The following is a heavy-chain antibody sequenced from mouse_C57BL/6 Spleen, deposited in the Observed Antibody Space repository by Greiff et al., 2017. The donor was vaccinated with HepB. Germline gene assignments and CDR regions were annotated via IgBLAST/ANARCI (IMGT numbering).Heavy chain of an antibody. CDR2: IYPSDSET. CDR3: AREEIYYDYDGDPYYYAMDY. D-gene: IGHD2-4*01. Sequence: QVHVKQPGAELVRPGSSVKLSCKASGYTFTSYWMDWVKQRPGQGLEWIGNIYPSDSETHYNQKFKDKATLTVDKSSSTAYMQLSSLTSEDSAVYYCAREEIYYDYDGDPYYYAMDYWGQGTSVTVSS. V-gene: IGHV1-61*01. J-gene: IGHJ4*01. CDR1: GYTFTSYW.